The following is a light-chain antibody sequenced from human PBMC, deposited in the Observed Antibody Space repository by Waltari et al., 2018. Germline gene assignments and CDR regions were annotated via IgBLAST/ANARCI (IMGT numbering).Light chain of an antibody. Sequence: QSALTQPRSVSGSPGHSVTISCTGTSRDVGGYDYVLWYQQYPGKAPKLVIYDVSKRPSGVPDRFSGSKSGNTASLTISGLQAEDEADYNCCSYAGRATWAFGGGTKLTVL. CDR1: SRDVGGYDY. J-gene: IGLJ3*02. V-gene: IGLV2-11*01. CDR3: CSYAGRATWA. CDR2: DVS.